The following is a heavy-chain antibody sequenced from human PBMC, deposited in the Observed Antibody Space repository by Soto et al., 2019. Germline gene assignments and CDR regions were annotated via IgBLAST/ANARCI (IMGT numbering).Heavy chain of an antibody. CDR2: IYYSGST. V-gene: IGHV4-59*01. CDR1: GGSISSYY. J-gene: IGHJ6*02. D-gene: IGHD6-13*01. Sequence: SETLSLTCTVSGGSISSYYWSWIRQPPGKGLEWIGYIYYSGSTNYNPSLKSRVTISVDTSKNQFSLKLSSVTAADTAVYYCARGTVAAAGGSYGMDVWGQGTTVTVSS. CDR3: ARGTVAAAGGSYGMDV.